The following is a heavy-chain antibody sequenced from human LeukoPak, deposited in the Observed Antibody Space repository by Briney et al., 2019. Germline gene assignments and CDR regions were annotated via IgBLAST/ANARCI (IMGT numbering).Heavy chain of an antibody. J-gene: IGHJ3*02. Sequence: GGSLRLSCAASGFTFSRYWMSWVRQAPEKGLEWVAKIKPDGSEIYHVDSVQGRFTISRDNAKNSLYLQMNSLRAEDTAVYYCATEVGSPAIRSAFNIWGQGTMVTVSS. CDR1: GFTFSRYW. D-gene: IGHD2-2*01. V-gene: IGHV3-7*01. CDR3: ATEVGSPAIRSAFNI. CDR2: IKPDGSEI.